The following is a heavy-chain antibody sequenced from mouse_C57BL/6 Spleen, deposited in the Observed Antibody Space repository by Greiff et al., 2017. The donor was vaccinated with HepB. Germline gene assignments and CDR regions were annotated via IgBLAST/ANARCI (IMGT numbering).Heavy chain of an antibody. Sequence: QVQLQQSGAELVRPGASVTLSCKASGYTFTDYEMHWVKQTPVHGLEWIGAIDPETGGTAYNQKFKGKAILTADKSSSTAYMELRSLTSEDSAVYYCTRHHYYGSSVAYWGQGTLVTVSA. CDR3: TRHHYYGSSVAY. CDR1: GYTFTDYE. D-gene: IGHD1-1*01. V-gene: IGHV1-15*01. CDR2: IDPETGGT. J-gene: IGHJ3*01.